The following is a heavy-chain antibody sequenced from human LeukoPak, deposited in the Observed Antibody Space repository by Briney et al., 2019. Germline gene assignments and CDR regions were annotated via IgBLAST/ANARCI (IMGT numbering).Heavy chain of an antibody. CDR2: IRNDGSIK. D-gene: IGHD3-9*01. CDR3: VRVKKVNADITFQY. Sequence: GGSLRLSCAASGFTFSSFGMHWVRQAPGKGLEWVAFIRNDGSIKYYADSVQGRFTISRDNAKNSLYLQMNSLRAEDTAVYYCVRVKKVNADITFQYWGQGTLVTVSS. CDR1: GFTFSSFG. J-gene: IGHJ1*01. V-gene: IGHV3-30*02.